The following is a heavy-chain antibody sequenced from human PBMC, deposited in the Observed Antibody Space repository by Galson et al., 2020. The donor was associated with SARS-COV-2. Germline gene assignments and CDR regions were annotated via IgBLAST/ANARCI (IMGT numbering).Heavy chain of an antibody. Sequence: ASVKVSCKPSGYTFTNYDMHWVRQAPGQGFEWMGIIHPSDGTTTYAQKFQYRVTMTRDTSTSTVYMELSSLRSDDPAVYYCARDSPRSGNYEYYFDYWGQGTLVTVSS. CDR2: IHPSDGTT. D-gene: IGHD3-10*01. CDR3: ARDSPRSGNYEYYFDY. V-gene: IGHV1-46*01. CDR1: GYTFTNYD. J-gene: IGHJ4*02.